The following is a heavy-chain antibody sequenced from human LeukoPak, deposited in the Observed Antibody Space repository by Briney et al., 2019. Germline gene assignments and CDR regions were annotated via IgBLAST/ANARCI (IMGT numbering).Heavy chain of an antibody. V-gene: IGHV3-7*01. Sequence: GGSLRLSCAASGFTFSSYWMSWVRQAPGKGLEWVANIKQDGSEKYYVDSVKGRFTISRDNAKNSLYLQMNSLRAEDTAVYYCARDFQGYCSSTSCYTDDAFDTWGQGTMVTVSS. J-gene: IGHJ3*02. CDR2: IKQDGSEK. CDR3: ARDFQGYCSSTSCYTDDAFDT. D-gene: IGHD2-2*02. CDR1: GFTFSSYW.